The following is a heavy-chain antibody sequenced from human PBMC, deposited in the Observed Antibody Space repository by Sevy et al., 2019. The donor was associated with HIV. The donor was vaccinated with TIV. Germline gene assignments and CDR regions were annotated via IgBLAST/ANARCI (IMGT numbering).Heavy chain of an antibody. J-gene: IGHJ6*02. CDR1: GGTFSSYA. Sequence: ASVKVSCKASGGTFSSYAISWVRQAPGQGLEWMGGIIPIFGTANYAQKFQGRVTITADESTSTAYMELSSLRSEDTAVYYCARGGVVAATHSYYYYCMDVWGQGTTVTVSS. D-gene: IGHD2-15*01. CDR2: IIPIFGTA. CDR3: ARGGVVAATHSYYYYCMDV. V-gene: IGHV1-69*13.